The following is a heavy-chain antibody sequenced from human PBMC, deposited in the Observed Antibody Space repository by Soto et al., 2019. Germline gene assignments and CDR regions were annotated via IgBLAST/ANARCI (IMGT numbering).Heavy chain of an antibody. CDR3: ASRRHYYDSSGYYSNWFDP. CDR1: GGTFSSYA. V-gene: IGHV1-69*13. J-gene: IGHJ5*02. Sequence: ASVKVSCKASGGTFSSYAISWVRQAPGQGLEWMGGIIPIFGTANYAQKFQGRVTITADESTSTAYMELSSLRSEDTAVYYCASRRHYYDSSGYYSNWFDPWGQGTLVTVSS. CDR2: IIPIFGTA. D-gene: IGHD3-22*01.